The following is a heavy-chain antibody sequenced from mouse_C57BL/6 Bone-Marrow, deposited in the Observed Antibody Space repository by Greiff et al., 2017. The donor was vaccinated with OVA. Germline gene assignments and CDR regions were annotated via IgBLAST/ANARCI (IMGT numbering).Heavy chain of an antibody. D-gene: IGHD4-1*01. CDR3: ASQTETGPYAMDY. CDR1: GFSLTSYG. Sequence: QVQLQQSGPGLVQPSQSLSITCTVSGFSLTSYGVHWVRQSPGTGLEWLGVIWSGGSTDYNAAFISRLSISKDNSKSQVFFKMNSLQADDTAIYYCASQTETGPYAMDYWGQGTSVTVSS. V-gene: IGHV2-2*01. CDR2: IWSGGST. J-gene: IGHJ4*01.